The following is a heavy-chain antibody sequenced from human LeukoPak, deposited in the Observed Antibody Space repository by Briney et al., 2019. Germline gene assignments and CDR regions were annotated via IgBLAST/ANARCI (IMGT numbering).Heavy chain of an antibody. D-gene: IGHD3-22*01. J-gene: IGHJ4*02. CDR2: ISGSGGST. V-gene: IGHV3-23*01. CDR3: AKSSYYDSSGFYREYYFDY. Sequence: GGSLRLSCAASRFTFSSYAMSWVRQAPGKGLEWVSSISGSGGSTYYADSVKGRFTISRDNSKNTLYLQMNSLRAEDTAVYYCAKSSYYDSSGFYREYYFDYWGQGTLVTVSS. CDR1: RFTFSSYA.